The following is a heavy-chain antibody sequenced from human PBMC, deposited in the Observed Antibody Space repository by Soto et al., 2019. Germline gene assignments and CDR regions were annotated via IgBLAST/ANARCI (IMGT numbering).Heavy chain of an antibody. Sequence: SETLSLTCAVSGYPISSGYYWGWIRQPPGKGLEWIGIIHHSGSTYYNTSIRSRITISVDTSKNQFSLKMQSVTAADTAVYYCARSSGYVLGGYWGQGILVT. CDR3: ARSSGYVLGGY. J-gene: IGHJ4*02. CDR2: IHHSGST. D-gene: IGHD5-12*01. V-gene: IGHV4-38-2*01. CDR1: GYPISSGYY.